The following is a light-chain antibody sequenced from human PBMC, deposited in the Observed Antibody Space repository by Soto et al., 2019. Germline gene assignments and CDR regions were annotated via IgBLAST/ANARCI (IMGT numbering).Light chain of an antibody. J-gene: IGKJ1*01. CDR2: AAS. Sequence: DIQMTQSPSSLSASVGDRVTIPCRASQTIGTSLNWYQQKPGKAPNLLIYAASSLPSGVPSRFSGSGSGTDFTLTISSLQPEDSATYYCQQSYSTPRTFGQGTKVEIK. V-gene: IGKV1-39*01. CDR3: QQSYSTPRT. CDR1: QTIGTS.